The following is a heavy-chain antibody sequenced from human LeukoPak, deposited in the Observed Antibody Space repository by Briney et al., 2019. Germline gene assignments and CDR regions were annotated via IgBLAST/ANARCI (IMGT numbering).Heavy chain of an antibody. D-gene: IGHD2-8*01. J-gene: IGHJ4*02. Sequence: ASVKVSCKASGGTFSSYAISWVRQAPGQGLEWMGWINPNSGGTNYAQKFQGRVTMTRDTSISTAYMELSRLRSDDTAVYYCANIVLMGFWGQGTLVTVSS. CDR2: INPNSGGT. CDR1: GGTFSSYA. V-gene: IGHV1-2*02. CDR3: ANIVLMGF.